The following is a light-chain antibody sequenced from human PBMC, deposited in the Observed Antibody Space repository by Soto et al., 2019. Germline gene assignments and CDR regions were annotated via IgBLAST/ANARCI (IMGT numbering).Light chain of an antibody. CDR1: QSVSSSY. CDR2: GAS. Sequence: EIVLTQSPGTLSLSPGERATLSCRASQSVSSSYLAWYQQKPGHAPRLLIYGASSRATGIPDRFSGSGSGTDFTLTISRLESEDVAVYYCQQYGSSLFSFGPGTRVDI. V-gene: IGKV3-20*01. J-gene: IGKJ3*01. CDR3: QQYGSSLFS.